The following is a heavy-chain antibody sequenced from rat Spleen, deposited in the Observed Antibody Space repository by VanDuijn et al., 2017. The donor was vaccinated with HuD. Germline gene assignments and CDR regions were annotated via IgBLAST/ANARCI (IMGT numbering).Heavy chain of an antibody. Sequence: EVQLQESGPGLVKPSQSLSLTCSVTGHSITSSYRWNWIRKFPGNKLEWMGYINSAGSTNYNPSLKSRISLTRDTSKNQFFLQLNSVTTEDTATYYCARHGPGLWYFDYWGQGVMVTVSS. CDR2: INSAGST. CDR3: ARHGPGLWYFDY. J-gene: IGHJ2*01. D-gene: IGHD1-7*01. V-gene: IGHV3-3*01. CDR1: GHSITSSYR.